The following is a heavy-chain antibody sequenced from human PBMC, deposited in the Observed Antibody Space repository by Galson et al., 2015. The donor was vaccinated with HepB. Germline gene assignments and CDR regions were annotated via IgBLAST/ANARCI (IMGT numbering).Heavy chain of an antibody. CDR3: ARDRMRWLSTMGRIDY. CDR2: IWYDGSNK. D-gene: IGHD5-24*01. J-gene: IGHJ4*02. V-gene: IGHV3-33*01. CDR1: GFTFSSYG. Sequence: SLRLSCAASGFTFSSYGMHWVRQAPGKGLEWVAVIWYDGSNKYYADSVKGRFTISRDNSKNTLYLQMNSLRAEDTAVYYCARDRMRWLSTMGRIDYWGQGTLVTVSS.